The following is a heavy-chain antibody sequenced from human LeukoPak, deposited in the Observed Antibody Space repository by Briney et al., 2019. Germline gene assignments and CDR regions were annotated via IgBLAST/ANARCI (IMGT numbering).Heavy chain of an antibody. CDR1: GFTFDDYG. CDR2: IRYDGSNK. J-gene: IGHJ4*02. D-gene: IGHD3-16*02. V-gene: IGHV3-30*02. Sequence: GGSLRLSCAASGFTFDDYGMSWVRQAPGKGLEWVAFIRYDGSNKYYADSVKGRFTISRDNSKNTLYLQMNSLRAEDTAVYYCAKDGRLGELSLSYFDYWGQGTLVTVSS. CDR3: AKDGRLGELSLSYFDY.